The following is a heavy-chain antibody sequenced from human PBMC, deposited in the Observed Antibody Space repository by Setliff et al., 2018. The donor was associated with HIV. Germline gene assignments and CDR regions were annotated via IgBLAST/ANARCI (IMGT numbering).Heavy chain of an antibody. J-gene: IGHJ5*01. CDR1: GRSLSIYF. Sequence: LSLTCAVYGRSLSIYFWTWIRQSPGKGLEWIGEIDHGGSPTYNPSFKSRVSISLDTANKQFSLTLNSLTAADSALYFCAGGFPKYNFRLFDSWGQGTLVTVSS. V-gene: IGHV4-34*01. CDR3: AGGFPKYNFRLFDS. D-gene: IGHD1-1*01. CDR2: IDHGGSP.